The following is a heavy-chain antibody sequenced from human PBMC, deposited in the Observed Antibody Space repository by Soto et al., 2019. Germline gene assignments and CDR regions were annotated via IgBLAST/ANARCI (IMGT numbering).Heavy chain of an antibody. V-gene: IGHV3-23*01. CDR1: GFTLSNYA. J-gene: IGHJ4*02. Sequence: EVQVMESGGGLVQPGGSLRLSCAASGFTLSNYAMSWVRQAPGKGLGWVSAISASGGSTYYADSVKGRFTISRDNSKKTLYLQMNSLRAEDTAVYYCARPTPGPWYFDYWGQGTLVTVSS. CDR2: ISASGGST. CDR3: ARPTPGPWYFDY.